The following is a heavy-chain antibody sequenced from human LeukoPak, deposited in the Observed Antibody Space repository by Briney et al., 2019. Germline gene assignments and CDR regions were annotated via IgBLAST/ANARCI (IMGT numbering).Heavy chain of an antibody. Sequence: SETLSLTCTVSGDSISSGDYYWSWIRQHPGKGLEWIGYVYYSGSTNYNPSLKSRVTISVDTSKNQFSLKLTSVTAADTAVYYCARGDSGSFSQFDCWGQGTLVTVSS. CDR1: GDSISSGDYY. CDR3: ARGDSGSFSQFDC. D-gene: IGHD1-26*01. V-gene: IGHV4-61*08. J-gene: IGHJ4*02. CDR2: VYYSGST.